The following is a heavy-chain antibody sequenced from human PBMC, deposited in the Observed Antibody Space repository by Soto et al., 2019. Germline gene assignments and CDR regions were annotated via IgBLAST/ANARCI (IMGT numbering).Heavy chain of an antibody. V-gene: IGHV3-23*01. CDR1: GFTFSSYA. D-gene: IGHD6-19*01. CDR2: ISRSGGST. CDR3: ANNLCSGWSGFDP. Sequence: EVQLLESGGGLVQPGGSLRLSCAASGFTFSSYAMSWVRQAPGKGLEWVSAISRSGGSTYYADSVKGRFTISRDNSKNTLYLQMNSLRAEETAVFCCANNLCSGWSGFDPWGQGTLVTVSS. J-gene: IGHJ5*02.